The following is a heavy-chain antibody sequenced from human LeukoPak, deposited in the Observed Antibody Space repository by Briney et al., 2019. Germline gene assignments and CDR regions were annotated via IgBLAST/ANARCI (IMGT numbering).Heavy chain of an antibody. CDR1: GYSISSGYY. D-gene: IGHD2-2*01. J-gene: IGHJ5*02. V-gene: IGHV4-38-2*02. CDR2: IYHSGST. CDR3: ARDVGPPRGYCSSTSCFSPLFDP. Sequence: SDTLSLTCAVSGYSISSGYYWGWIRQPPGKGLEWIGSIYHSGSTYYNPSLKSRVTISVDTSKNQFSQKLSSVTAADTAVYYCARDVGPPRGYCSSTSCFSPLFDPWGQGTLVTVSS.